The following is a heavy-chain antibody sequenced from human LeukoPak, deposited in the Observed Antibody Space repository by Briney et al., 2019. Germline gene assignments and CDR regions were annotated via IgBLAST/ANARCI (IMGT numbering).Heavy chain of an antibody. D-gene: IGHD1-26*01. V-gene: IGHV1-8*03. CDR1: GYSFTTYD. CDR2: MNLKSGYT. CDR3: ARVAGSIDY. J-gene: IGHJ4*02. Sequence: GASVKVSFQASGYSFTTYDINWVRQATGQGLEWMGWMNLKSGYTGYAQKFQGRVTITRDTSTSTVYMELSSLRSEDTAVYYCARVAGSIDYWSERTLVTVSS.